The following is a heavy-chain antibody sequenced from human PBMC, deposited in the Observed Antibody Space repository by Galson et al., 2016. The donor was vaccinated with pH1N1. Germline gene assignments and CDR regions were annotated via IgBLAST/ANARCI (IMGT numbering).Heavy chain of an antibody. Sequence: SLRLSCATSGFTFRSFAMNWVRQDARKGLEYISGISSNGGKTDYADSVRGRFTISRDYSKNTVFLQMNSRRAEGTAVYYCAGGPQLALYSDRGSYFGYWGQGTLVTVSS. CDR3: AGGPQLALYSDRGSYFGY. V-gene: IGHV3-64*04. CDR1: GFTFRSFA. CDR2: ISSNGGKT. D-gene: IGHD4-17*01. J-gene: IGHJ4*02.